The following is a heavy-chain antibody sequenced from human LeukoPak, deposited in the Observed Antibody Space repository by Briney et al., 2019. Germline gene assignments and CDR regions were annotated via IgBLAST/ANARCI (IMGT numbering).Heavy chain of an antibody. Sequence: TGGSLRLSCAASGXTFDDYAVHWVRQAPGKGLEWVSLISGDGGSTYYADSVKGRFTISRDNSKNTLYLQMNSLRAEDTAVYYCAHISSSWPDYWGQGTLVTVSS. D-gene: IGHD6-13*01. J-gene: IGHJ4*02. V-gene: IGHV3-43*02. CDR2: ISGDGGST. CDR1: GXTFDDYA. CDR3: AHISSSWPDY.